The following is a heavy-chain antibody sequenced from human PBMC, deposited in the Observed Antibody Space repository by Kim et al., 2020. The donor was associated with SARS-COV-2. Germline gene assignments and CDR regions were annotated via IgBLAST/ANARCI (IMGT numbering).Heavy chain of an antibody. D-gene: IGHD4-17*01. J-gene: IGHJ5*02. Sequence: ASVKVSCKASGYTFTSYDINWVRQATGQGLEWMGWMNPNSGNTGYAQKFQGRVTMTRNTSISTAYMELSSLRSEDTAVYYCARESEDGPSGDYIYWFDPWGQGTLVTVSS. CDR1: GYTFTSYD. V-gene: IGHV1-8*01. CDR3: ARESEDGPSGDYIYWFDP. CDR2: MNPNSGNT.